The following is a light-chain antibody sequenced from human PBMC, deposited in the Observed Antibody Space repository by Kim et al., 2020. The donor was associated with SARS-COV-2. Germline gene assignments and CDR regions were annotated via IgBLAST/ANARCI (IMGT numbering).Light chain of an antibody. J-gene: IGLJ2*01. CDR3: GTWDSSLSAGV. Sequence: QSALTPPPSVSAAPGQKVTISCSGSSSNIGNNYVSWYQQLPGTAPKLLIYDNNKRPSGIPDRFSGSKSGTSATLGITGLQTGDEADYYCGTWDSSLSAGVFGGGTQLTVL. CDR1: SSNIGNNY. CDR2: DNN. V-gene: IGLV1-51*01.